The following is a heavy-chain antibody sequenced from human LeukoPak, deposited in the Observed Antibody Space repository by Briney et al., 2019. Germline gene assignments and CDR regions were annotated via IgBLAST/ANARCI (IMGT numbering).Heavy chain of an antibody. V-gene: IGHV4-4*07. CDR3: ARGVRSSWYGDYYYMDV. Sequence: PSETLSLTCTVSGGSISSYYWSWIRQPAGKGLEWIGRIYTSGSTNYNPSLKSRVTMSVDTSKNQFSPKLSSVTAADTAVYYCARGVRSSWYGDYYYMDVWGKGTTVTISS. CDR2: IYTSGST. D-gene: IGHD6-13*01. J-gene: IGHJ6*03. CDR1: GGSISSYY.